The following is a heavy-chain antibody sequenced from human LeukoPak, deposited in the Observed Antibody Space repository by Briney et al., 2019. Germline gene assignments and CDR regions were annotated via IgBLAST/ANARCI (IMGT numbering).Heavy chain of an antibody. CDR2: ISPNSGGT. CDR3: AREYYDFWSGYYRDNWFDP. V-gene: IGHV1-2*02. J-gene: IGHJ5*02. D-gene: IGHD3-3*01. Sequence: ASVKVSCKASGYTFTGYYMHWVRQAPGQGLEWMGWISPNSGGTNYAQKFQGRVTMTRDTSISTAYMELSRLRSDDTAVYYCAREYYDFWSGYYRDNWFDPWGQGTLVTVSS. CDR1: GYTFTGYY.